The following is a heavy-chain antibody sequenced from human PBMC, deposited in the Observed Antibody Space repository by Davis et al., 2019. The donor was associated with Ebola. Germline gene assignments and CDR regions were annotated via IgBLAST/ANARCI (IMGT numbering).Heavy chain of an antibody. CDR1: GFTFSIYS. D-gene: IGHD5-24*01. CDR3: ATALRKMATITSFDY. V-gene: IGHV3-48*02. CDR2: ISRSSSTI. J-gene: IGHJ4*02. Sequence: GGSLRLSCAASGFTFSIYSMNWVRQAPGKGLEWVSYISRSSSTIYYADSVKGRFTISRDNAKSSLYLQMNSLRDEDTAVYYCATALRKMATITSFDYWGQGTLVTVSS.